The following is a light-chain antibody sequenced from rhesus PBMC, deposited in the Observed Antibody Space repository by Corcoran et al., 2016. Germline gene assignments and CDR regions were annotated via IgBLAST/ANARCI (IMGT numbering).Light chain of an antibody. V-gene: IGKV1-44*03. CDR2: AAS. CDR3: TQHNSHPRT. CDR1: QTISSY. Sequence: DIQMTQSPASLSASVGDRVTITCRASQTISSYLAWYQQKPGKVPKLLINAASTLQSGVPSRFSCSGSRADFTLTISSLQPDDFSTYYCTQHNSHPRTFGQGTKVEIK. J-gene: IGKJ1*01.